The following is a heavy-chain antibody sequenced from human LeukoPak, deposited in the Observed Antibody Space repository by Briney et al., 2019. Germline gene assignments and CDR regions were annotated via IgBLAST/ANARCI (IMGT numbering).Heavy chain of an antibody. CDR2: IYHSGST. D-gene: IGHD3-3*01. Sequence: SETLPLTCAVSGGSISSGGYSWSWIRQPPGKGLEWIGYIYHSGSTYYNPSLKSRVTISVDRSKNQFSLKLSSVTAADTAVYYCARTYDFWSGYARGLWFDPWGQGTLVTVSS. V-gene: IGHV4-30-2*01. CDR1: GGSISSGGYS. J-gene: IGHJ5*02. CDR3: ARTYDFWSGYARGLWFDP.